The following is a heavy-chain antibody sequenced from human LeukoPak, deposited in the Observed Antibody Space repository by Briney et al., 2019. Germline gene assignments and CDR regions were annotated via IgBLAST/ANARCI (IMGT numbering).Heavy chain of an antibody. Sequence: KPSETLSLTCTVSGRSISNYYWSWLRQPPGKGLEWIGYIYYSGSTSYNPSLKSRVTISVDTSKNQFSLKLNSVTAADTAVYYCARGPAPWYFDLWGRGTLVTVSS. V-gene: IGHV4-59*01. CDR3: ARGPAPWYFDL. D-gene: IGHD2-2*01. CDR2: IYYSGST. CDR1: GRSISNYY. J-gene: IGHJ2*01.